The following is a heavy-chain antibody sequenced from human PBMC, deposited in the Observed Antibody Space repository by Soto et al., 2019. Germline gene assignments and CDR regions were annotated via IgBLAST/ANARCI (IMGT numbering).Heavy chain of an antibody. CDR2: INHSGST. CDR1: GGSFSGYY. J-gene: IGHJ6*02. CDR3: ARLPYSSSSYNYYYYYSGLDV. Sequence: SETLSLTCAVYGGSFSGYYWSWIRQPPGKGLEWIGEINHSGSTNYNPSLKSRVTISVDTSKNQFSLKLSSVTAADTAVYYCARLPYSSSSYNYYYYYSGLDVWGQGTTVTVYS. V-gene: IGHV4-34*01. D-gene: IGHD6-6*01.